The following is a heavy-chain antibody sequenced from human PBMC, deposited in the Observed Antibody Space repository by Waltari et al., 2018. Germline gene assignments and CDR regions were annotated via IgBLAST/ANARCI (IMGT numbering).Heavy chain of an antibody. CDR2: VNPNSVGT. J-gene: IGHJ4*02. V-gene: IGHV1-2*02. CDR1: GYTFTGYY. CDR3: ACGWYRGGYFDY. Sequence: QVQLVQSGAEVKKPGASVKVSCKASGYTFTGYYMHWVRQAPGQGLEWMGWVNPNSVGTNYAQKFQGRVTMTRDTSISTAYMELSRLRSEDTAVYYCACGWYRGGYFDYWGQGTLVTVSS. D-gene: IGHD6-19*01.